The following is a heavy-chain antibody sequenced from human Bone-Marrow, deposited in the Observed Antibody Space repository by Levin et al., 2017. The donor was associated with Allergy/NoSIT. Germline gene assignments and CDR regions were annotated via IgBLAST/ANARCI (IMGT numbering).Heavy chain of an antibody. V-gene: IGHV3-21*01. J-gene: IGHJ5*02. CDR1: GFSFRDYR. Sequence: MAGGSLRLSCTASGFSFRDYRINWVRQAPGQGLEWVSSISSSSTYILYADSVKGRFTISRDNGKNSLYLHIDSVRAEDTALYYCVKDRTADSGEGFDLWGQGTLVTVSS. D-gene: IGHD2-21*02. CDR3: VKDRTADSGEGFDL. CDR2: ISSSSTYI.